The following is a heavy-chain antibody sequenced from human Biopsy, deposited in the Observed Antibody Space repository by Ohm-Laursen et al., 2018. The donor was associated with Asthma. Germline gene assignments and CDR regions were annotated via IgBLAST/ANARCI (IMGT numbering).Heavy chain of an antibody. CDR3: ARGDSSNWSHYYFDY. Sequence: SLRLSCAASGFAVSRDHMFWVRPAPGKGLEWVSVIYSGGTSHTADSARGRFTISRDYSKNTLYLQMHSLRAEDTAVYYCARGDSSNWSHYYFDYWGQGTLVTVSS. CDR2: IYSGGTS. CDR1: GFAVSRDH. J-gene: IGHJ4*02. V-gene: IGHV3-53*01. D-gene: IGHD3-22*01.